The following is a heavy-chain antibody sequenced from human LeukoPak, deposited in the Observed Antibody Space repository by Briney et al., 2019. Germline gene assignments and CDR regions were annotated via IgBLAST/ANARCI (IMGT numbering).Heavy chain of an antibody. D-gene: IGHD2-2*01. V-gene: IGHV4-4*02. CDR1: GGSISSSNW. CDR2: IYHSGST. J-gene: IGHJ4*02. CDR3: ARVHCSSTSCYYFDY. Sequence: SGTLSLTCAVSGGSISSSNWWSWVRQPPGKGLEWIGEIYHSGSTNYNPSLKSRVTISVDKSKNQFSLKLSSVTAADTAVYYCARVHCSSTSCYYFDYWGQGTLVTVSP.